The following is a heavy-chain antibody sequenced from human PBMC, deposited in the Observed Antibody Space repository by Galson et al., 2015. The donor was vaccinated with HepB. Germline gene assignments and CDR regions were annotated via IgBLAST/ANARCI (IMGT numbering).Heavy chain of an antibody. CDR1: GYTFTGYY. CDR2: INPNSGGT. J-gene: IGHJ4*02. V-gene: IGHV1-2*02. CDR3: ARVAGAAYYFDY. D-gene: IGHD2-15*01. Sequence: SVKVSCKASGYTFTGYYMHWVRQAPGQGLEWMGWINPNSGGTNYAQKFQGRVTMTRDTSISTAYMELSRLRSDDTAVYYCARVAGAAYYFDYWGQGTLVTVSS.